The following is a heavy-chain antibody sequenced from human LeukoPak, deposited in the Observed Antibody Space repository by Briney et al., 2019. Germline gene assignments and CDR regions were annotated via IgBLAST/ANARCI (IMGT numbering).Heavy chain of an antibody. V-gene: IGHV1-2*02. CDR2: INPNSCDT. J-gene: IGHJ6*03. CDR1: GYTCTGYY. CDR3: ARDAYYDFWSGDRDYYYMDV. D-gene: IGHD3-3*01. Sequence: GASVKVCCEASGYTCTGYYMHWVRQAPGQGREWMGWINPNSCDTNYAQKFQGRVTMTRDTSISTAYMELGRLRSDDTAVYYCARDAYYDFWSGDRDYYYMDVWGKGTTVTVSS.